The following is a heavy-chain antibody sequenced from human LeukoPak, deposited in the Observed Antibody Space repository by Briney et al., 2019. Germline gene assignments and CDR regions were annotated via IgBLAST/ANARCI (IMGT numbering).Heavy chain of an antibody. Sequence: GGSLRRSCAASGFTFTTYWMHWVRQAPGKGLEWLANIKYDGNEKYYGDSVKGRFTISRDNAKNSLFLQMNSLGAEDTAVYYCARAVTVDYWGQGTLVTVSS. J-gene: IGHJ4*02. CDR3: ARAVTVDY. V-gene: IGHV3-7*01. CDR1: GFTFTTYW. CDR2: IKYDGNEK.